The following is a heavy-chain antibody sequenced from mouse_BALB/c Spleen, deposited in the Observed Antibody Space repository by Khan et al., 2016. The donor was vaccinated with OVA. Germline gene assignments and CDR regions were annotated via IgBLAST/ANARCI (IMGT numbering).Heavy chain of an antibody. V-gene: IGHV14-3*02. CDR2: TDPANGNT. CDR1: GYNIKDIY. Sequence: IQLVQSGAELVKPAASLKLSCTASGYNIKDIYIHWVKQRPEKGLERIRRTDPANGNTKYDPKFQGKATITADTSSNTAYLKLSSLTSEDTAVYYCRISTIDAWGQGTTLTVSS. CDR3: RISTIDA. J-gene: IGHJ2*01.